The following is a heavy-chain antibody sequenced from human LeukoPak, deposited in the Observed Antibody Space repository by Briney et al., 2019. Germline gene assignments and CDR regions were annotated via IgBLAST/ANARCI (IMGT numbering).Heavy chain of an antibody. J-gene: IGHJ4*02. D-gene: IGHD5-18*01. CDR1: GGSISSYY. CDR3: ARSNVDTAMAYYFDY. CDR2: IYYSGST. Sequence: SETLSLTCTVPGGSISSYYWSWIRQPPGKGLEWIGYIYYSGSTNYNPSLKSRVTISVDTSKNQFSLKLSSVTAADTAVYYCARSNVDTAMAYYFDYWGQGTLVTVSS. V-gene: IGHV4-59*01.